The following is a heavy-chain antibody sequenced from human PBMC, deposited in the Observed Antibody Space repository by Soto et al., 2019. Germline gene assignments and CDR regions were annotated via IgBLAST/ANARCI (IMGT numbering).Heavy chain of an antibody. D-gene: IGHD3-16*01. CDR3: ARYLGGLDI. J-gene: IGHJ3*02. CDR2: IYHSGST. Sequence: SETLSLTCAFSGGSISSGGYSLSWIRQPPGKGLEWIGYIYHSGSTYYNPSLKSRVTISVDRSKNQFSLKLSSVTAADTAVYYCARYLGGLDIWGQGTMVTVSS. V-gene: IGHV4-30-2*01. CDR1: GGSISSGGYS.